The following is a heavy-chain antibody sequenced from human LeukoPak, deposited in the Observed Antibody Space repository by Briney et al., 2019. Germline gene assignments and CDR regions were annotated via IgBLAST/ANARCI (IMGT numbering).Heavy chain of an antibody. V-gene: IGHV3-48*03. J-gene: IGHJ4*02. Sequence: GGSLRLSCAASGFTSSSYEMNWVRQAPGKGLEWVSSISSTGFTLNYADPVTGRFTISRDNAKNSLYLQMNSLRAEDTAVYYCASPPRNFWYWGQGTLVTVSS. CDR3: ASPPRNFWY. CDR2: ISSTGFTL. CDR1: GFTSSSYE. D-gene: IGHD3-3*01.